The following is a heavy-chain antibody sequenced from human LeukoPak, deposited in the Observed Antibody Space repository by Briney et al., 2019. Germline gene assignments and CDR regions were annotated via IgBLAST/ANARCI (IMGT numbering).Heavy chain of an antibody. CDR2: IYYSGST. Sequence: PSQTLSLTCTVSGDFISSGGFYWSWIRQPPGKGLEWIGYIYYSGSTNYNPSLKSRVTISVDTSKNQFSLKLSSVTAADTAVYYCARNSPFYYYGMDVWGQGTTVTVSS. D-gene: IGHD4-23*01. CDR1: GDFISSGGFY. V-gene: IGHV4-61*08. CDR3: ARNSPFYYYGMDV. J-gene: IGHJ6*02.